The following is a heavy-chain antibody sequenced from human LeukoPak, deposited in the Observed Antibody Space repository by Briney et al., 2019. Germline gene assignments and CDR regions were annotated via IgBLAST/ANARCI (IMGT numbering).Heavy chain of an antibody. CDR3: ARDFSGYCSGGTCYFGY. CDR1: GFTVSSNY. Sequence: PGGSLRPSCTASGFTVSSNYMSWVRQAPGKGLEWVSTLYSGGSAYYADSVKGRFIVSRDDSKNTPFLQMNSLRDEDTAVYYCARDFSGYCSGGTCYFGYWGQGTLVTVSS. V-gene: IGHV3-66*01. J-gene: IGHJ4*02. CDR2: LYSGGSA. D-gene: IGHD2-15*01.